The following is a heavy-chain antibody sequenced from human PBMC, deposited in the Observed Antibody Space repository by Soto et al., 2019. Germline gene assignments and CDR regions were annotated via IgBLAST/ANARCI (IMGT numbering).Heavy chain of an antibody. J-gene: IGHJ3*02. Sequence: PGGSLRLSCAASGFTFSSYAMHWVRQAPGKGLEWVAVISYDGSNKYYADSVKGRFTISRDNSKNTLYLQMNSLRAEDTAVYFCARRKEGDPDGSGAFEIWGQGTMVTVAS. D-gene: IGHD1-26*01. V-gene: IGHV3-30-3*01. CDR1: GFTFSSYA. CDR3: ARRKEGDPDGSGAFEI. CDR2: ISYDGSNK.